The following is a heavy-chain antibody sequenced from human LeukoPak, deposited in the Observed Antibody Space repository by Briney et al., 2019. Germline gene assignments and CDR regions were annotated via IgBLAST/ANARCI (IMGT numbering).Heavy chain of an antibody. Sequence: SETLSLTCTVSGGSISSSSYYWGWIRQPPGKGLEWIGSIYYSGSTYYNPSLKSRVTISVDTSKNQFSLKLGSVTAADTAVYYCARQVAVAYDYWGQGTLVTVSS. V-gene: IGHV4-39*01. J-gene: IGHJ4*02. CDR3: ARQVAVAYDY. D-gene: IGHD6-19*01. CDR1: GGSISSSSYY. CDR2: IYYSGST.